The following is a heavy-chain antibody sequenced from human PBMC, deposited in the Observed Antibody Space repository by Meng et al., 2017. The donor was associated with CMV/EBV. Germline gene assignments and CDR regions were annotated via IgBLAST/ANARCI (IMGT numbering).Heavy chain of an antibody. CDR1: GDTVTDYY. Sequence: GHLVQSGAERRKPGASVKVSCKASGDTVTDYYMHWVRQAPGQGLEWMGCINPNSGDTNYAQKFQGRVTMTRDTSISTAYMELSRLRSDDTAVYYCTRDAHLTTVTPNWFDPWGQGTLVTVSS. CDR2: INPNSGDT. D-gene: IGHD4-17*01. J-gene: IGHJ5*02. CDR3: TRDAHLTTVTPNWFDP. V-gene: IGHV1-2*02.